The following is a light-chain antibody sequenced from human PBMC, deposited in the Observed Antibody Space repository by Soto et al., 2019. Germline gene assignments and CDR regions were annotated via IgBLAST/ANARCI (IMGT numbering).Light chain of an antibody. Sequence: EIVLTQSPATLSLSPGERATLSCRARQSVSRYLAWYQQKPGQAPRLLIYDASNRATGIPARFSGSGSGTDFTLTISSLEPEDFAVYYCQQRSNWPPYTFGQGTKVEIK. CDR2: DAS. J-gene: IGKJ2*01. CDR3: QQRSNWPPYT. CDR1: QSVSRY. V-gene: IGKV3-11*01.